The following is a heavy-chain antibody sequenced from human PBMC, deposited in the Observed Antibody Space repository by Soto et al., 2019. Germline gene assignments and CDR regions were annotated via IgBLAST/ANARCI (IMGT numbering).Heavy chain of an antibody. D-gene: IGHD2-2*01. Sequence: GGSLRLSCAASGFTFSSYAMSWVRQAPGKGLEWVSAISGSGGSTYYADSVKGRFTISRDDSRNTLYLQMNSLRAEDTAVYYCVLGADIVVVPAAIQAAAPPGDYYYGMDVWGQGTTVTVSS. CDR2: ISGSGGST. V-gene: IGHV3-23*01. CDR3: VLGADIVVVPAAIQAAAPPGDYYYGMDV. CDR1: GFTFSSYA. J-gene: IGHJ6*02.